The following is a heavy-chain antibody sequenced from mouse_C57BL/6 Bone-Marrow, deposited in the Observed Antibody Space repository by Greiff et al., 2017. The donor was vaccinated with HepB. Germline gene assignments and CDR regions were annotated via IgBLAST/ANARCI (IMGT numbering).Heavy chain of an antibody. J-gene: IGHJ3*01. CDR3: VRDEDWTWFAY. Sequence: EVQGVESGGGLVQPKGSLKLSCAASGFTFNTYAMHWVRQAPGKGLEWLARIRSKSSNYATYYADSVKDRFTISRDDSQSMLYLQMNNLKTEDTAMYYCVRDEDWTWFAYWGQGTLVTVSA. V-gene: IGHV10-3*01. D-gene: IGHD4-1*01. CDR2: IRSKSSNYAT. CDR1: GFTFNTYA.